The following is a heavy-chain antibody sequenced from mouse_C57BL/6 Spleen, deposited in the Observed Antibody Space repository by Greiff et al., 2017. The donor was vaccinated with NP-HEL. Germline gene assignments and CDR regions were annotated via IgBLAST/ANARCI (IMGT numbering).Heavy chain of an antibody. CDR2: FHPYNDDT. Sequence: QVQLKESGAELVKPGASVKMSCKASGYTFTTYPIEWMKQNHGKSLAWIGNFHPYNDDTKYNEKFKGKATLTVEKSSSTVYLELSRLTSDDAAVYYCARGDPGSIFDYWGQGTTLTVSS. V-gene: IGHV1-47*01. CDR1: GYTFTTYP. D-gene: IGHD3-3*01. J-gene: IGHJ2*01. CDR3: ARGDPGSIFDY.